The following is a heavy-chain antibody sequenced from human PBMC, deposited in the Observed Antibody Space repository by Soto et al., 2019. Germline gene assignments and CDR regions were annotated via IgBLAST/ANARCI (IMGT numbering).Heavy chain of an antibody. Sequence: EVQLLESGGGLVQPGGSLRLSCAASGFTFSSYAMSWVRQAPGKGLEWVSAISGSGGSTYYADSVKGRFTISRDNSKNTRYLQMNSLIAEDTAVYYCATQPRSGGFGMDVWGQGTTVTVSS. CDR1: GFTFSSYA. J-gene: IGHJ6*02. D-gene: IGHD1-26*01. CDR2: ISGSGGST. CDR3: ATQPRSGGFGMDV. V-gene: IGHV3-23*01.